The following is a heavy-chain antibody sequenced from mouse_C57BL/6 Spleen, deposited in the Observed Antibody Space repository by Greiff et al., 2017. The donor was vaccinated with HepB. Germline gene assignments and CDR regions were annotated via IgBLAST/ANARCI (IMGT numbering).Heavy chain of an antibody. CDR1: GFSLSTFGMG. CDR3: ARIRGYYGSSPYYAMDY. D-gene: IGHD1-1*01. CDR2: IWWDDDK. Sequence: QVTLKVSGPGILQPSQTLSLSCSFSGFSLSTFGMGVGWIRQPSGKGLEWLAHIWWDDDKYYNPALKSRLPITKDTSKNQIFLKIANVDTADTTTYYCARIRGYYGSSPYYAMDYWGQGTSVTVSS. J-gene: IGHJ4*01. V-gene: IGHV8-8*01.